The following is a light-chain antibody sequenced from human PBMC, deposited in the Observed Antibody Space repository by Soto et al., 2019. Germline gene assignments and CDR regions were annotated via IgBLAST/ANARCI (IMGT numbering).Light chain of an antibody. CDR3: SSNTRSSLYV. Sequence: QSALTQPASVSGSPGQSITISCTGTSSDVGGYNYVSWHQQHPGKAPKLMIFEVSYRPSGVSDRFSGSKSGYTASLTISGLQADDEADYYCSSNTRSSLYVFGTGTKLTVL. V-gene: IGLV2-14*01. CDR1: SSDVGGYNY. J-gene: IGLJ1*01. CDR2: EVS.